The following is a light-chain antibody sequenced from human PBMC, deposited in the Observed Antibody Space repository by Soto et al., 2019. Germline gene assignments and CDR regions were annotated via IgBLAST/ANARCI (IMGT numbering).Light chain of an antibody. CDR2: EVS. CDR1: SSDVGGYNS. J-gene: IGLJ1*01. V-gene: IGLV2-14*01. CDR3: NSYRRSTPWV. Sequence: QSALTQPASVSGSPGQSITISCTGTSSDVGGYNSVSWFQQHPSKAPKLMIYEVSHRPSGVSIRFSGSKSGNTASLTISGLQAEDAADYYCNSYRRSTPWVFGTGTKLT.